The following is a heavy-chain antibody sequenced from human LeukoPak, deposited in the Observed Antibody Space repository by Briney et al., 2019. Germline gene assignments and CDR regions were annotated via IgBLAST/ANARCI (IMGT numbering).Heavy chain of an antibody. CDR2: IYTSGST. Sequence: PSETLSLTCTVSGGSINSYYWSWIRQPAGKGLEWIGRIYTSGSTNYNPSLKSRVTISVDTSKNQFSLKLSSVTAADTAVYYCARGYYGSGSYYTGPGYYYYMDVWGKGTTVTVSS. CDR3: ARGYYGSGSYYTGPGYYYYMDV. D-gene: IGHD3-10*01. J-gene: IGHJ6*03. V-gene: IGHV4-4*07. CDR1: GGSINSYY.